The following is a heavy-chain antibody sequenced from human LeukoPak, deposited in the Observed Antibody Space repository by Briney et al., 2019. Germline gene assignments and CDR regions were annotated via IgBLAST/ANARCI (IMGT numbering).Heavy chain of an antibody. CDR3: ARGEGDPTCYYYGMDV. CDR1: GFTFSTYS. V-gene: IGHV3-21*01. D-gene: IGHD2-21*02. J-gene: IGHJ6*02. CDR2: ISSSSRYI. Sequence: GGSLRLSCAASGFTFSTYSMNWVRQAPGKGLEWVSSISSSSRYIYYADSVKGRFTISRDNAKNSLYLQMNSLRAEDTAVYYCARGEGDPTCYYYGMDVWGHGTTVTVTS.